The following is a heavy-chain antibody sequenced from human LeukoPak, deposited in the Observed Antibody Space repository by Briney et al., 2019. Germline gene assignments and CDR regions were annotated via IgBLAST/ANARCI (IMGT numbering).Heavy chain of an antibody. CDR2: INHSGST. CDR1: GGSFSGYY. V-gene: IGHV4-34*01. J-gene: IGHJ4*02. D-gene: IGHD3-3*01. CDR3: ARESITIFGVVSGRQFDY. Sequence: PSETLSLTCAVYGGSFSGYYWRWIRQPPGKGLEWIGEINHSGSTNYNPSLKSRVTISVDTSKNQFSLKLSSVTAADTAVYYCARESITIFGVVSGRQFDYWGQGTLVTVSS.